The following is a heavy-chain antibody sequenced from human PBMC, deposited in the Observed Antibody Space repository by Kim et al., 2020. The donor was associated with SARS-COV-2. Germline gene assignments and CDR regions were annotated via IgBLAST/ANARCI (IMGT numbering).Heavy chain of an antibody. J-gene: IGHJ4*02. V-gene: IGHV3-33*01. D-gene: IGHD5-12*01. CDR1: GFTFSSYG. CDR3: AREVKRWLQNEHFDY. CDR2: IWYDGSNK. Sequence: GGSLRLSCAASGFTFSSYGMHCVRQAPGKGLEWVAVIWYDGSNKYYADSVKGRFTISRDNSKNTLYLQMNSLRAEDTAVYYCAREVKRWLQNEHFDYWGQGTLVTVSS.